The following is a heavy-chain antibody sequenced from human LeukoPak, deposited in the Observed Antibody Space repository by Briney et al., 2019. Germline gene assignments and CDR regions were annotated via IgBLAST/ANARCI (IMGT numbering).Heavy chain of an antibody. CDR3: ARDGLHTAHFDY. D-gene: IGHD5-18*01. J-gene: IGHJ4*02. CDR1: GFTFSTYT. Sequence: GGSLRLSCAASGFTFSTYTMNWVRQAPGKGLEWVSTVSDSSDVHYSDSVKGRFTISRDNARNSLYLQMSSLKDEDTAVYYCARDGLHTAHFDYWGQGTLVTVSS. CDR2: VSDSSDV. V-gene: IGHV3-48*02.